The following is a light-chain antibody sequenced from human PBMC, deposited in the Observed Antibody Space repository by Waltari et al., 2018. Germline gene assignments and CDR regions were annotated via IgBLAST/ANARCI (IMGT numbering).Light chain of an antibody. CDR2: ATS. CDR3: QQSYTTPRT. V-gene: IGKV1-39*01. Sequence: DIQMTQSPSSLSASVGDRVTITCRASQNINTYLTWYQQKVERAPKLRIYATSNLQSGVPSRFSGSGSGTHFTLTINSLQPEDFATYSCQQSYTTPRTFGQGTNLEIK. CDR1: QNINTY. J-gene: IGKJ2*01.